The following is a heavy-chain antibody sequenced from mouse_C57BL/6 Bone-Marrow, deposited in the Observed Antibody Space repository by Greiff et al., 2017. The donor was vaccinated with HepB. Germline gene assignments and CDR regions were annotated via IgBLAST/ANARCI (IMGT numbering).Heavy chain of an antibody. CDR2: IRNKANNHAT. CDR3: TRDGYYRFDY. D-gene: IGHD2-3*01. V-gene: IGHV6-6*01. CDR1: GFTFSDAW. Sequence: EVQGVESGGGLVQPGGSMKLSCAASGFTFSDAWMDWVRQSPEKGLEWVAEIRNKANNHATYYAESVKGRFTISRDDSKSSVYLQMNSLRAEDTGIYYCTRDGYYRFDYWGQGTTLTVSS. J-gene: IGHJ2*01.